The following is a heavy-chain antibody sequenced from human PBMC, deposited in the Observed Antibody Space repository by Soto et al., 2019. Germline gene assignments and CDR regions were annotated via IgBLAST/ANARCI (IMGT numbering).Heavy chain of an antibody. CDR3: APLSVSLSGPYGIHV. D-gene: IGHD2-15*01. J-gene: IGHJ6*02. CDR1: GGSISTVGHY. Sequence: PSETLSLTCSVSGGSISTVGHYWTWIRQPPGKGLEWIGSMLYSGLTYYNPSLKSRVTLSVDTSKNQFSVRLNSVTASDTAVYYCAPLSVSLSGPYGIHVWGQGTTVTVSS. CDR2: MLYSGLT. V-gene: IGHV4-39*01.